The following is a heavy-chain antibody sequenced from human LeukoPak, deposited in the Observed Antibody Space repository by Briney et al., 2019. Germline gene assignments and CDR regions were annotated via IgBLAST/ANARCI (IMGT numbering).Heavy chain of an antibody. CDR3: AREEAVAGSFDY. J-gene: IGHJ4*02. CDR2: ITSTSSYI. CDR1: GFTFSTYS. Sequence: GGSLRLSCAASGFTFSTYSMNWVRQAPGKGLEWVSSITSTSSYIHYADSVKGRFTISRDNAKNSVYLQMNSPRAEDTAVYYCAREEAVAGSFDYWGQGTLVTVSS. D-gene: IGHD6-19*01. V-gene: IGHV3-21*01.